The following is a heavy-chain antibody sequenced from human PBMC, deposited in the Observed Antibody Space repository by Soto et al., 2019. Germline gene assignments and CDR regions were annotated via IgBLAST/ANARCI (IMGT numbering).Heavy chain of an antibody. D-gene: IGHD6-13*01. J-gene: IGHJ5*02. CDR3: ARAEGYSSTSGVFEP. V-gene: IGHV4-31*03. CDR2: IYYSGTT. CDR1: GGSISSGYYY. Sequence: QVQLQESGPGLVKPSQTLSLTCTVSGGSISSGYYYWSWIRQHPGTGLEWIGYIYYSGTTYYNPSLKSRVTISVDTSKNQFSLKLTSVTAADTAVYYCARAEGYSSTSGVFEPWGQGTLVTVYS.